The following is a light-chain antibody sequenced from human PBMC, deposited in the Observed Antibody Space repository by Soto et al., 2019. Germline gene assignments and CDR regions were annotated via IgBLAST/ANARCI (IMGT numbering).Light chain of an antibody. J-gene: IGKJ2*02. CDR3: QQRSEWPLCT. CDR2: DVS. CDR1: QSVSSY. V-gene: IGKV3-11*01. Sequence: EVILTQSPGTLSLSPGDSATLSCRASQSVSSYLAWYQQKPGQAPRLLIYDVSNRATGIPARFSGSGSGTDFTLTISSLEHEDFAVYFCQQRSEWPLCTFGQGTKLEIK.